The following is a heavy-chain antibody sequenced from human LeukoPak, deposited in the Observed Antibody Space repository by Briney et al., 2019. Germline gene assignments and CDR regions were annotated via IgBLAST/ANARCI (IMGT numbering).Heavy chain of an antibody. V-gene: IGHV1-18*01. CDR2: ISAYNGNT. CDR1: GYSVSSYG. J-gene: IGHJ4*02. Sequence: ASVKVSCKASGYSVSSYGISWVRQAPGQGLEWMGRISAYNGNTNYAQKPQGRVTMTTDTSTSTAYMELRSMRSDDTAVYYCARDVGSSFDYWGQGTLVTVSS. CDR3: ARDVGSSFDY. D-gene: IGHD6-6*01.